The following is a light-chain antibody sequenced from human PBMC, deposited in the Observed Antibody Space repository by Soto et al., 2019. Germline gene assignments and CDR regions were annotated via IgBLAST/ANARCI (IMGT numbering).Light chain of an antibody. CDR2: EVS. CDR3: TSYTSSTTLVV. J-gene: IGLJ2*01. V-gene: IGLV2-14*01. Sequence: QSALTQPASVSGSPGQSITISCTGTSSDVGGYNYVSWYQQHPDKAPKLMIYEVSNRPSGVSNRFSGSKSGNTASLTISGLQVEDEADYYCTSYTSSTTLVVFGGGTKVTVL. CDR1: SSDVGGYNY.